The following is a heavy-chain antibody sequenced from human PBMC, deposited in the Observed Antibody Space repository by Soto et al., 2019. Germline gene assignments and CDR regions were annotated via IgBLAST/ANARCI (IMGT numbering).Heavy chain of an antibody. D-gene: IGHD3-16*01. Sequence: SETLSLTFAVYGGSFSGYYWNWIREPPGEGLEWIVEINHSGITNYNPSLKSRITVSVDTSKNQISLRLSSVTAADTAIYYCAKTTAISIGTNSFHYYYGMDVWGPGTTVTVS. V-gene: IGHV4-34*01. CDR1: GGSFSGYY. CDR3: AKTTAISIGTNSFHYYYGMDV. CDR2: INHSGIT. J-gene: IGHJ6*02.